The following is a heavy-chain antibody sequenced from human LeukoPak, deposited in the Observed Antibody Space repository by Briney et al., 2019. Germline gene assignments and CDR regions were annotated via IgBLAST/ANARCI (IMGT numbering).Heavy chain of an antibody. CDR1: GYTFTSYG. D-gene: IGHD2-2*01. Sequence: RASVKVSCKASGYTFTSYGISWVRQAPGQGLEWMGWISAYNGNTNYAQKLQGRVTMTTDTSTSTAYMELRSLRSDDTAVYYCARIPPIVGVVVPAARYYYYGMDVWGQGTTVTVSS. CDR3: ARIPPIVGVVVPAARYYYYGMDV. CDR2: ISAYNGNT. J-gene: IGHJ6*02. V-gene: IGHV1-18*01.